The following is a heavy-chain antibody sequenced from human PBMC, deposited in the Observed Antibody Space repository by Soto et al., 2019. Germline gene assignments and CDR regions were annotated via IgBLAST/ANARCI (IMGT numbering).Heavy chain of an antibody. CDR3: ARGDSTDCSNGVCSFFYNHDMDV. CDR2: INPKSGGT. Sequence: GSVKVSCKASGYSFTDYHIHWLRQAPGQGLEWLGRINPKSGGTSTAQKFQGWVTMTTDTSISTASMELTRLTSDDTAIYYCARGDSTDCSNGVCSFFYNHDMDVWGQGTTVTVSS. J-gene: IGHJ6*02. D-gene: IGHD2-8*01. CDR1: GYSFTDYH. V-gene: IGHV1-2*04.